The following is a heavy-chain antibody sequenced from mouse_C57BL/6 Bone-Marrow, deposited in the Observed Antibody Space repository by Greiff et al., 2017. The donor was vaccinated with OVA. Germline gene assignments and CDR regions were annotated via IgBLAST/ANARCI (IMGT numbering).Heavy chain of an antibody. D-gene: IGHD4-1*01. Sequence: VHVKQSGAELVRPGASVKLSCTASGFNIKDDYMHWVKQRPEQGLEWIGWIDPENGDTEYASKFQGKATITADTSSNTAYLQLSSLTSEDTAVYYCTWDFDYWGQGTTLTVSS. CDR1: GFNIKDDY. CDR3: TWDFDY. CDR2: IDPENGDT. V-gene: IGHV14-4*01. J-gene: IGHJ2*01.